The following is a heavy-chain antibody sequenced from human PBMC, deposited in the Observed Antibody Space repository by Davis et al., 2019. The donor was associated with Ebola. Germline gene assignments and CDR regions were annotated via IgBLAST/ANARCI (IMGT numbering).Heavy chain of an antibody. D-gene: IGHD1-26*01. CDR3: AKDPRTTRLGAIFDY. CDR1: GFTSSNYA. CDR2: ISGGGST. J-gene: IGHJ4*02. Sequence: GESLKISCAASGFTSSNYAMRWVRQAPGQGLEWVSAISGGGSTYYADSVKGRFTISRDNSKNTLYLQMNSLRAEDTAVYYCAKDPRTTRLGAIFDYWGQGTLVTVSS. V-gene: IGHV3-23*01.